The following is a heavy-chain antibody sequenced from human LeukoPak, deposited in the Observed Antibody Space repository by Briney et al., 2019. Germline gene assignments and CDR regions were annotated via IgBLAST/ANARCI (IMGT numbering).Heavy chain of an antibody. V-gene: IGHV1-8*01. CDR2: MNPNSGNT. CDR1: GYTFTSYD. D-gene: IGHD3-9*01. CDR3: AREWFDPYYDILTGYPQGYYYGMDV. Sequence: ASVKVSCKASGYTFTSYDINWVRQAIGQGLEWMGWMNPNSGNTGYAQKFQGRVTMTRNTSISTAYMELSSLRSEDTAVYYCAREWFDPYYDILTGYPQGYYYGMDVWGQGTTVTVSS. J-gene: IGHJ6*02.